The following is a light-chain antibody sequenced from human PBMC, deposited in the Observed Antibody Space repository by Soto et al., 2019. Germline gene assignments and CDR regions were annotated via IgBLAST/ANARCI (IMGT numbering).Light chain of an antibody. CDR2: DVN. CDR1: SSDVGGYDY. Sequence: QSALTQPASVSGSPGQSITISCTGTSSDVGGYDYVSWYQQHPGKAPRLMIYDVNNRHSGVANRFSASKSGNNSSLTISGLQAEDDADYYCNPYSTSSTPLVFGVETKLTVL. V-gene: IGLV2-14*03. J-gene: IGLJ2*01. CDR3: NPYSTSSTPLV.